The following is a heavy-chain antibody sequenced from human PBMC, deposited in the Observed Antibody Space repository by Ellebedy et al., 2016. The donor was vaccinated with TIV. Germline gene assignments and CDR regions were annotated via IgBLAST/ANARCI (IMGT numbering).Heavy chain of an antibody. Sequence: AASVKVSCKAPGYTFSSYGISWVRQAPGQGLEWMGWISVYNGNTNYEQKFQGRVTMSTDTSTSTAYMELRSLRSDDTAVYYCAAARIVGVIIAGAFFDYWGQGTLVTVSS. D-gene: IGHD1-26*01. CDR1: GYTFSSYG. CDR2: ISVYNGNT. J-gene: IGHJ4*02. V-gene: IGHV1-18*01. CDR3: AAARIVGVIIAGAFFDY.